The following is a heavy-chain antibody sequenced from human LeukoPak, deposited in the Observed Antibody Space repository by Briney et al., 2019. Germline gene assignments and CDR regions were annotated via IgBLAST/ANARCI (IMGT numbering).Heavy chain of an antibody. CDR1: DGSISSSSYF. J-gene: IGHJ5*02. CDR3: ARQTRRVGGNSALGWLDP. CDR2: IYYTGST. D-gene: IGHD2/OR15-2a*01. Sequence: SETLSLTCTVSDGSISSSSYFWGWIRQPPGKGLEWIGTIYYTGSTYYTPSLKSRVTISIDTSNNQFSLILSSVTAADTAVYYRARQTRRVGGNSALGWLDPWGQGTLVTVSS. V-gene: IGHV4-39*01.